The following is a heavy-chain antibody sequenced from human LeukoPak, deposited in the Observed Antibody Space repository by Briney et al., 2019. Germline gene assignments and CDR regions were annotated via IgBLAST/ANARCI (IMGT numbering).Heavy chain of an antibody. CDR3: ASRGSGSYYPFDY. J-gene: IGHJ4*02. V-gene: IGHV4-38-2*02. D-gene: IGHD3-10*01. CDR1: GYSISSGYY. Sequence: SETLSLTCTVSGYSISSGYYWGWIRQPPGKGLEWIGSIYLSGSTYYNPSLKSRVTISVDTSKNQFSLKLSSVTAADTAVYYCASRGSGSYYPFDYWGQGTLVTVSS. CDR2: IYLSGST.